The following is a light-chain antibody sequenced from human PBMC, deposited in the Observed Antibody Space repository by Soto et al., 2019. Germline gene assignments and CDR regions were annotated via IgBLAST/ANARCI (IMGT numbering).Light chain of an antibody. CDR2: GGS. CDR1: QAINSY. J-gene: IGKJ4*01. V-gene: IGKV1-9*01. CDR3: QHLDAFPLT. Sequence: IQLTQSPSSLSASVGDRVTITCRASQAINSYLAWYQQEPGKAPKLLIYGGSTLQSGVPSRFSGSGSGTDFTLTISSLQSEDFATYYCQHLDAFPLTVGGGTKVEI.